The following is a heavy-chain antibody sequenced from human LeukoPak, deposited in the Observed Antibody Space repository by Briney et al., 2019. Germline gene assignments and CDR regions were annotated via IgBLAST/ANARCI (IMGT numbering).Heavy chain of an antibody. V-gene: IGHV1-46*01. Sequence: ASVKVSCKASGYTFTSYYMHWVRQAPGQGLEWMGIINPSGGSTSYAQKFQGRATMTRDTSTSTVYMELSSLRSEDTAVYYCARDLLPPYYYDSSGYYGVGAFDIWGQGTMVTVSS. D-gene: IGHD3-22*01. CDR2: INPSGGST. J-gene: IGHJ3*02. CDR1: GYTFTSYY. CDR3: ARDLLPPYYYDSSGYYGVGAFDI.